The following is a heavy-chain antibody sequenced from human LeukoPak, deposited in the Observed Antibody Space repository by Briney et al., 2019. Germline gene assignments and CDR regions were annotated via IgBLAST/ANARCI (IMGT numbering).Heavy chain of an antibody. CDR1: GGPFSSYA. D-gene: IGHD3-10*01. CDR3: ASRRLYGSGNKGAFDI. V-gene: IGHV1-69*06. J-gene: IGHJ3*02. CDR2: IIPIFGTA. Sequence: SVKVSCKASGGPFSSYAISWVRQAPGQGLEWMGGIIPIFGTANYAQKFQGRVTITADKSTSTAYMELSSLRSEDTAVYYCASRRLYGSGNKGAFDIWGQGTMVTVSS.